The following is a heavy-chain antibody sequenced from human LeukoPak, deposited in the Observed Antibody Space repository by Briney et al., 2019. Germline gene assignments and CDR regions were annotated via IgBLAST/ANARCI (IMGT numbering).Heavy chain of an antibody. CDR2: ISSSSSYI. CDR3: ARGRRDGYKAASDI. CDR1: GFTFSTYS. Sequence: PGGSLRLSCAASGFTFSTYSMNWVRQAPGKGLEWVSSISSSSSYIFYADSVKGRFTISRDNAKNSLYLEMNSLRAEDTAVYYCARGRRDGYKAASDIWGQGTTVTVSS. J-gene: IGHJ3*02. V-gene: IGHV3-21*01. D-gene: IGHD5-24*01.